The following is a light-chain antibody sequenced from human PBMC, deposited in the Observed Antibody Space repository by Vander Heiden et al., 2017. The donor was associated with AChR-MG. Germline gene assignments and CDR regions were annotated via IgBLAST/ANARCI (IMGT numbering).Light chain of an antibody. J-gene: IGLJ3*02. CDR3: NSYRDDGTWV. CDR2: DVS. V-gene: IGLV2-14*03. Sequence: QSALTHPASVSVSPGQSVTISCTGTSSDIAIYDLVSWYQQHPGKAPKLMIFDVSKRPSGVSGRFSGSKSGNTASLTISGLQAEDEADYYCNSYRDDGTWVFGGGTKLTVL. CDR1: SSDIAIYDL.